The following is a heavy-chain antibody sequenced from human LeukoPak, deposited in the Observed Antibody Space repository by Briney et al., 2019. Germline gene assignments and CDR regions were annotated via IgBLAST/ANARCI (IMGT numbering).Heavy chain of an antibody. J-gene: IGHJ4*02. CDR1: GYSFTNYW. D-gene: IGHD1-26*01. CDR2: IHSADSDT. CDR3: ARRKGGSYGNFDY. V-gene: IGHV5-51*01. Sequence: GESLKISCKDSGYSFTNYWIGWVRQMPGKGLEWMGIIHSADSDTKYSPSFQGQVTISADKSISTAYLQWSGLKASDTAMYYCARRKGGSYGNFDYWGQGTLVTVSS.